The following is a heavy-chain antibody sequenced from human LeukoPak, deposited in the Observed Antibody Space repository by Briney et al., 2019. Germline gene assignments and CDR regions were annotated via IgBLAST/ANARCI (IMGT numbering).Heavy chain of an antibody. D-gene: IGHD3-10*01. J-gene: IGHJ6*02. CDR1: GYTFTGYY. CDR3: ARVDVRSGRYYYGSGSYPYYYGMDV. Sequence: ASVKVSCKASGYTFTGYYMHWVRQAPGQGLEWMGWINPNSGGTNYAQKFQGRVTMTRDTSISTAYMELGRLRSDDTAVYYCARVDVRSGRYYYGSGSYPYYYGMDVWGQGTTVTVSS. V-gene: IGHV1-2*02. CDR2: INPNSGGT.